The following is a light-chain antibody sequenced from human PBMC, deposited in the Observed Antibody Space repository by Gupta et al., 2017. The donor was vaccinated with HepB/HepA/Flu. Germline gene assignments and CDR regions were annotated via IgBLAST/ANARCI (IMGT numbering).Light chain of an antibody. J-gene: IGLJ3*02. CDR2: DDK. CDR1: SSDVGDYNF. Sequence: QSTLTQPASVSGSPGQSITISCTGTSSDVGDYNFVSWYQQHPGSAPKLVIYDDKYRTSGVPKRFSGSKSGTTASLAITGLQAEDEADYYCQSYKNSSTRWVFGGGTRLTVL. CDR3: QSYKNSSTRWV. V-gene: IGLV2-14*03.